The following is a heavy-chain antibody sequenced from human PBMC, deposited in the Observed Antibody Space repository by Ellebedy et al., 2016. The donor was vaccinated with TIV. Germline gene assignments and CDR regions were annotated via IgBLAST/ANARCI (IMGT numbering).Heavy chain of an antibody. CDR2: ISGSGGST. CDR1: GFTFSSYA. D-gene: IGHD5-24*01. J-gene: IGHJ3*02. V-gene: IGHV3-23*01. CDR3: AKGMAGPLQIDAFDI. Sequence: GGSLRLXXAASGFTFSSYAMSWVRQAPGKGLEWVSAISGSGGSTYYADSVKGRFTISRDNSKNTLYLQMNSLRAEDTAVYYCAKGMAGPLQIDAFDIWGQGTMVTVSS.